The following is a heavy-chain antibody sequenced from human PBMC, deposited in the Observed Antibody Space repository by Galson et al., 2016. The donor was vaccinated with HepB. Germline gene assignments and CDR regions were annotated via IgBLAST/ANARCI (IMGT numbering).Heavy chain of an antibody. CDR3: VREDYGDDRVYYYYYGMDV. V-gene: IGHV3-74*01. CDR1: GFAFGSHW. D-gene: IGHD4-17*01. CDR2: INSDGTIS. Sequence: SLRLSCAASGFAFGSHWMHWVRQVPGKGLVWVSRINSDGTISNYADSVKGRFTISRDNAKNTLYLQMNSLRAEDTAVYYCVREDYGDDRVYYYYYGMDVWGQGTTVTVSS. J-gene: IGHJ6*02.